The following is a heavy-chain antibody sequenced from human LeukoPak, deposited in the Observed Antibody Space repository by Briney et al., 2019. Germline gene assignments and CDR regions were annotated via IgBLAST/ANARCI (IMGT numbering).Heavy chain of an antibody. Sequence: GGSLRLSCAASGFNFRTHGMHWVRQAPGKGLEWVTFIRADGSDKYYRHSVKGRFTISRDNSKNTLYLQTNSLRAEDTAVYYCAKGGDSVTVFDYWGQGTLVTVSS. CDR3: AKGGDSVTVFDY. CDR2: IRADGSDK. D-gene: IGHD4-11*01. V-gene: IGHV3-30*02. J-gene: IGHJ4*02. CDR1: GFNFRTHG.